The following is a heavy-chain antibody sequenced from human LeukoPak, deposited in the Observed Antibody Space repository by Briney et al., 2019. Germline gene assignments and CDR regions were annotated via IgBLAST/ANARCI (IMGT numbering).Heavy chain of an antibody. V-gene: IGHV1-69*13. J-gene: IGHJ4*02. CDR3: ARTYPYDSSGYYGRGYFDY. Sequence: GASVKVSCMASGYSFTNYDISWVRQALEQGLGWMGGIFPIFGTANYAQKFQGRVTITADESTSTAYMELSSLRSEDTAVYYCARTYPYDSSGYYGRGYFDYWGQGTLVTVSS. D-gene: IGHD3-22*01. CDR2: IFPIFGTA. CDR1: GYSFTNYD.